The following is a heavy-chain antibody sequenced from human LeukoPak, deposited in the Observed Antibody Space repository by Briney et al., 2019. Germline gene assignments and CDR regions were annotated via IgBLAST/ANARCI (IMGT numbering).Heavy chain of an antibody. CDR1: GGSISSYY. Sequence: SETLSLTCTVSGGSISSYYWSWIRQPAGKGLEWIGRIYTSRSTNYNPSLKSRVTMSVDTSKNQFSLKLSSVTAADTAVYYCARGYGDYSYYYYGMDVWGQGTTVTVSS. CDR3: ARGYGDYSYYYYGMDV. CDR2: IYTSRST. J-gene: IGHJ6*02. D-gene: IGHD4-17*01. V-gene: IGHV4-4*07.